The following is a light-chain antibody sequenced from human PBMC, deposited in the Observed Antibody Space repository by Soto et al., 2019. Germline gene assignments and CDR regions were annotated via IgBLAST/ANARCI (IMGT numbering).Light chain of an antibody. Sequence: EIVMTQSPATLSVSPGEGATLSCRASQSIMRSSLAWYQQKPGQAPRLLIFGASTRVTGIPARFSGSGSGTEFSLTISSLQSEDFAVYYCQQYMNWPTFGQGTRLEIK. J-gene: IGKJ5*01. CDR2: GAS. V-gene: IGKV3-15*01. CDR3: QQYMNWPT. CDR1: QSIMRSS.